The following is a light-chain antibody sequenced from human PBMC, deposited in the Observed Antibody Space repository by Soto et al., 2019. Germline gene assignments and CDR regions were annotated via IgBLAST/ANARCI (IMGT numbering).Light chain of an antibody. CDR1: QGIRND. CDR3: LQDYNYPWT. Sequence: AIQMTQSPSSLSASVGDRVTITCRASQGIRNDLGWYQQKPRKAPKLLIYAASSLQSGVASRFSGSGSGTDFTLTISSLQPEDFATYYCLQDYNYPWTFGQGTKVEIK. J-gene: IGKJ1*01. CDR2: AAS. V-gene: IGKV1-6*01.